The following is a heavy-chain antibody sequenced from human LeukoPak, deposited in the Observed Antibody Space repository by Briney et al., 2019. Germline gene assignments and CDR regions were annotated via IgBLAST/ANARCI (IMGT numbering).Heavy chain of an antibody. V-gene: IGHV3-7*01. CDR3: ARDRWGYSYGGD. Sequence: GGSLRLSCAASGFTFSSYSMSWVRQAPGKGLEWVANIKQDGSEKFYVDSVKGRFTISRDNAKYSLYLQMNSLRAEDTAVYYCARDRWGYSYGGDWGQGTLVTVSS. CDR2: IKQDGSEK. J-gene: IGHJ4*02. D-gene: IGHD5-18*01. CDR1: GFTFSSYS.